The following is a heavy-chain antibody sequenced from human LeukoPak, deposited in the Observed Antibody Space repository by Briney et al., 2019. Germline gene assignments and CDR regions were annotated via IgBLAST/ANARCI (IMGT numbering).Heavy chain of an antibody. J-gene: IGHJ5*02. CDR3: ARGVIVGARWFDP. V-gene: IGHV3-30*02. Sequence: GGSLRLSCAASGFTFRSYGMHWVRQAPGKGLEWVAFIRYDGNNKYYADSVKGRFTIFRDNSRNTLYLQMNSLRTEDTAVYYCARGVIVGARWFDPWGQGTLVTVSS. CDR2: IRYDGNNK. D-gene: IGHD1-26*01. CDR1: GFTFRSYG.